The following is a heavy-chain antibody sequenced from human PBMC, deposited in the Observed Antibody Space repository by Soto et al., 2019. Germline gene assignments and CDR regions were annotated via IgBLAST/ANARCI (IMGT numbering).Heavy chain of an antibody. CDR2: ISCCGGSA. V-gene: IGHV3-23*01. J-gene: IGHJ4*02. Sequence: GGSLRLSCAASGFTFSSYSMNWVRQAPGKGLEWVSGISCCGGSASYADSVKGRFSIARDDSKNTVSLQLNGLRVEDTAQYYCAKADGQQWLIPHLDNWGQGTLVTVSS. D-gene: IGHD6-19*01. CDR1: GFTFSSYS. CDR3: AKADGQQWLIPHLDN.